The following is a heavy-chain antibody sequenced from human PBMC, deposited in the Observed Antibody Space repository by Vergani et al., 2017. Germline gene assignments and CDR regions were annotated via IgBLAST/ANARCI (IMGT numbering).Heavy chain of an antibody. J-gene: IGHJ4*02. V-gene: IGHV3-30*18. CDR1: GLMFNNYG. Sequence: QVQLVESGGGVVQPGRSLRLSCETSGLMFNNYGMHWVRQAPGKGLEWVAVISCDGSNKHYADSVKGRFTISRDNSQNTLYLQMDSLTAEDTAIYFCVNGYYYDQSGLASFDYWGQGTLVTVSS. D-gene: IGHD3-22*01. CDR2: ISCDGSNK. CDR3: VNGYYYDQSGLASFDY.